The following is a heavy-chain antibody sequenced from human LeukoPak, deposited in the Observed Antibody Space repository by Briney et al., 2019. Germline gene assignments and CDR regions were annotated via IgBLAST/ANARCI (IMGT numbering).Heavy chain of an antibody. CDR1: AYTFTGYY. J-gene: IGHJ4*02. Sequence: ASVKVSCKASAYTFTGYYMHWVRQAPGQGLEWMGWINLKSGGTNYAQKFQGRVTMTRDTSISTAYMELSRLRSDDTAVYYCARGYSSSSGYYFDYWGQGALVTVSS. D-gene: IGHD6-13*01. V-gene: IGHV1-2*02. CDR2: INLKSGGT. CDR3: ARGYSSSSGYYFDY.